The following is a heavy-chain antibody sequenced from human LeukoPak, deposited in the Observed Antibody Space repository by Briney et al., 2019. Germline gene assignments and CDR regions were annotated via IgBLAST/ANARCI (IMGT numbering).Heavy chain of an antibody. J-gene: IGHJ4*02. V-gene: IGHV3-23*01. CDR2: ASGSGGST. CDR1: GFTFSSYA. Sequence: GGSLRLSCAASGFTFSSYAMSWVRQAPGKGLEWVSSASGSGGSTYYADSVKGRFTISRDNAKNSLYLQMNSLRAEDTAVYYCARDTGQLWFFDYWGQGTLVTVSS. D-gene: IGHD5-18*01. CDR3: ARDTGQLWFFDY.